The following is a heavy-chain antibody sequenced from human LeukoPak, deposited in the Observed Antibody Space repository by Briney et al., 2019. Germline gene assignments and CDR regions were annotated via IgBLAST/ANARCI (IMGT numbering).Heavy chain of an antibody. CDR2: ISYDGSNK. D-gene: IGHD1-26*01. J-gene: IGHJ4*02. CDR3: AKDIPWELLMYYFDY. Sequence: PGRSLRLSCAASGFTFSSYGMRWVRQAPGKGLEWVAVISYDGSNKYYADSVKGRFTIPRDNSKNTLYLQMNSLRAEDTAVYYCAKDIPWELLMYYFDYWGQGTLVTVSS. CDR1: GFTFSSYG. V-gene: IGHV3-30*18.